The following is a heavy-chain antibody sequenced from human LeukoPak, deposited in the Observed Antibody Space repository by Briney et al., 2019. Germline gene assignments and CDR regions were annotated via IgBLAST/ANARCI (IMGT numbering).Heavy chain of an antibody. CDR1: GFTFSSYW. CDR3: ARVEPLILAFDY. J-gene: IGHJ4*02. V-gene: IGHV3-74*01. CDR2: INSDGINT. Sequence: GGSLRLSCAASGFTFSSYWMHWVRQAPGKGLVWVSRINSDGINTSYADSVKGRFTISRDNAKNTLNLQMNSLRAEDTAVYYCARVEPLILAFDYWGQGTLVTVSS. D-gene: IGHD3-3*01.